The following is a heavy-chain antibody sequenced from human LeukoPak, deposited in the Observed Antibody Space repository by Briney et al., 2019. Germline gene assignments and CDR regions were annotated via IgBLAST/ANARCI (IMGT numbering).Heavy chain of an antibody. D-gene: IGHD3-3*01. CDR1: GYTFTSYG. CDR2: ISAYNGNT. CDR3: ARAPPGLWSGYQGGDY. J-gene: IGHJ4*02. Sequence: GASVKVSCKASGYTFTSYGISWVRQAPGQGLEWMGWISAYNGNTNYAQKLQGRVTMTTDTSTSTAYMELRSLRSDDTAVYYCARAPPGLWSGYQGGDYWGQGTLVTVSS. V-gene: IGHV1-18*01.